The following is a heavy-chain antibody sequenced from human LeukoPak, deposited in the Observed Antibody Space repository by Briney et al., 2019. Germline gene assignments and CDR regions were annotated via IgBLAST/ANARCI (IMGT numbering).Heavy chain of an antibody. CDR3: AKDRITYYYDSSGSYYYYGMDV. D-gene: IGHD3-22*01. V-gene: IGHV3-30*18. CDR1: GFTFSSYG. J-gene: IGHJ6*02. CDR2: ISDDGSNK. Sequence: PGGSLRLSCAASGFTFSSYGMHWVRQAPGKGLEWAAVISDDGSNKYYADSVKGRFTISRDNSKNTLYLQMNSLRAEDTAVYYCAKDRITYYYDSSGSYYYYGMDVWGQGTTVTVSS.